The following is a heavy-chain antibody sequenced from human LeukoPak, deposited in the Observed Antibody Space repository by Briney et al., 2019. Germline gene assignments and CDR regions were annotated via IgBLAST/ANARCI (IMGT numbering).Heavy chain of an antibody. V-gene: IGHV3-7*01. D-gene: IGHD6-6*01. CDR2: IKQDGTEK. J-gene: IGHJ4*02. CDR1: GFTFSSYW. CDR3: AKGPDSSSNFDY. Sequence: GGSLRLSCAASGFTFSSYWMSWVRQTPGKGLEWVANIKQDGTEKYYVDSVKGRFTISRDNAKNSLYLQMNSLRAEDTAVYYCAKGPDSSSNFDYWGQGTLVTVSS.